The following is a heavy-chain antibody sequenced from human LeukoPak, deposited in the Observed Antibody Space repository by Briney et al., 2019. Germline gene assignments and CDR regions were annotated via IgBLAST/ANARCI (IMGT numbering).Heavy chain of an antibody. Sequence: ASETLSLTCGVSGGSISSSNWWSWVRQPPGKGLEWIGEIYHSGSTNYNPSLKSRVTISVDKSKNQFSLKLSSVTAADTAVYYCARADYDFWSGYFDYWGQGTLVTVSS. CDR1: GGSISSSNW. D-gene: IGHD3-3*01. CDR3: ARADYDFWSGYFDY. CDR2: IYHSGST. V-gene: IGHV4-4*02. J-gene: IGHJ4*02.